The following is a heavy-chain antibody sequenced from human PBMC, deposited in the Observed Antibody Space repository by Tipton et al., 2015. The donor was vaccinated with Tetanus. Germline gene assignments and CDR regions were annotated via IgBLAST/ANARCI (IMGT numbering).Heavy chain of an antibody. CDR1: GGSLRDGDHY. CDR3: VRESSSGWFVDY. J-gene: IGHJ4*02. V-gene: IGHV4-61*08. Sequence: LRLSCTVSGGSLRDGDHYWTWIRQPPGKGLEWIGYIYRTGSTKYNSSLRDRVTIALDTSKNQFSLKLNSVTAADTAVYYCVRESSSGWFVDYWGQGTVVTVFS. D-gene: IGHD6-19*01. CDR2: IYRTGST.